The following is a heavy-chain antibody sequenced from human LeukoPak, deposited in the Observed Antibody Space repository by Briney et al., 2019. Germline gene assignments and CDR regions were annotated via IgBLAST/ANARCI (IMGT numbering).Heavy chain of an antibody. CDR1: GGSISNYY. J-gene: IGHJ4*02. D-gene: IGHD3-22*01. Sequence: PSETLSLTCTVSGGSISNYYWSWIRQPPGKGLERIGYIYYTGTTNYNPSLKSRVTISVDRSKNQSSLKLSSVTAADTAVYYCARGVYDSSGRSFDYWGQGTLVTVSS. V-gene: IGHV4-59*12. CDR3: ARGVYDSSGRSFDY. CDR2: IYYTGTT.